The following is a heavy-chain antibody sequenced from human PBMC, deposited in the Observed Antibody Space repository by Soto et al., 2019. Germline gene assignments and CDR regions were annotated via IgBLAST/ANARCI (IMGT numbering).Heavy chain of an antibody. D-gene: IGHD2-15*01. CDR1: GGSISSGGYY. Sequence: QVQLQESGPGLVKPSQTLSLTCTVSGGSISSGGYYWSWIRQHPGKGLEWIGYIYYRGSTYYNPSLKSRVTIAVDTSKNQFSLKLSSVTAADTAVYYCAREVAATPDWFDPWGQGNLVTVSS. CDR3: AREVAATPDWFDP. CDR2: IYYRGST. V-gene: IGHV4-31*03. J-gene: IGHJ5*02.